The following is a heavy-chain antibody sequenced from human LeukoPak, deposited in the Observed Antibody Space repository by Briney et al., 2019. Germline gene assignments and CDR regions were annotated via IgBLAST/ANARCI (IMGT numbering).Heavy chain of an antibody. D-gene: IGHD3-22*01. J-gene: IGHJ3*02. V-gene: IGHV1-18*01. CDR3: ARGTYYYDSSGYYSAFDI. Sequence: ASVKVSCKASGYTFTSYGISWVRQAPGQGLEWMGWISAYNGNTNYAQKLQGRVTMTTDTSTSTAYMELRSLRSDDTAVYYCARGTYYYDSSGYYSAFDIWGQGTMVTVPS. CDR2: ISAYNGNT. CDR1: GYTFTSYG.